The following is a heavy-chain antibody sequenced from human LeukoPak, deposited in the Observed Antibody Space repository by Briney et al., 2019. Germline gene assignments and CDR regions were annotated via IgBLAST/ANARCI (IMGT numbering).Heavy chain of an antibody. D-gene: IGHD6-13*01. J-gene: IGHJ3*02. CDR2: IYHSGST. CDR1: GYSISSGYY. V-gene: IGHV4-38-2*01. CDR3: ARRSSLLAFDI. Sequence: PSETLSLTCAVSGYSISSGYYWGWIRQPPGKGLEWIGSIYHSGSTYYNPSLKSRVTISVDTSKNQFSLKLSSVTAADTAVYYCARRSSLLAFDIWGQGTMVTVS.